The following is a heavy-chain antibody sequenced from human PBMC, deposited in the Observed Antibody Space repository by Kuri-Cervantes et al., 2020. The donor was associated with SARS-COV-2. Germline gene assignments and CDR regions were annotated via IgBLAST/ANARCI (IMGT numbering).Heavy chain of an antibody. CDR1: GYSISSGYY. J-gene: IGHJ5*01. D-gene: IGHD5-24*01. Sequence: SETLSLTCTVSGYSISSGYYWGWIRQTPAKGLKWIGSIHHSGITYYNPSLKSRVSMSVDTSKNQFSLKMNSVTAADTAIYYGAKVGRNGFNLFDSWGQGSRVTGFS. V-gene: IGHV4-38-2*02. CDR3: AKVGRNGFNLFDS. CDR2: IHHSGIT.